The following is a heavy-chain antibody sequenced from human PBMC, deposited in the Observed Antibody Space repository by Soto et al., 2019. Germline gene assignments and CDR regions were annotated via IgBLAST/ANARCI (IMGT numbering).Heavy chain of an antibody. CDR1: GYTFTSYY. CDR3: ARDSSSSRGYPTKYYYYYYGMDV. Sequence: QVQLVQSGAEVKKPGASVKVSCKASGYTFTSYYMHWLRQAPGQGLEWMGIINPSGCSTSYAQKFQGRVTMTRDTSTSTVYMELSSLRSEDTAVYYCARDSSSSRGYPTKYYYYYYGMDVWGQGTTVTVSS. V-gene: IGHV1-46*01. J-gene: IGHJ6*02. CDR2: INPSGCST. D-gene: IGHD6-6*01.